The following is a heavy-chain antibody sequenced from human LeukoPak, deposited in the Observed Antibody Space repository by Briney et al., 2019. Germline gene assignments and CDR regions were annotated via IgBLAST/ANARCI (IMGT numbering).Heavy chain of an antibody. D-gene: IGHD3-16*01. CDR1: SYSCTTYW. CDR3: ANLVTLGGGYFDH. V-gene: IGHV5-51*01. Sequence: GESLKISCKDASYSCTTYWFGCVLQLPGKGRDWLGIIYPGDCDTRYSPSFQGQVTISADKSISTAYLQWSNMKASDTAMYYCANLVTLGGGYFDHWGQGTLVTVSS. CDR2: IYPGDCDT. J-gene: IGHJ4*02.